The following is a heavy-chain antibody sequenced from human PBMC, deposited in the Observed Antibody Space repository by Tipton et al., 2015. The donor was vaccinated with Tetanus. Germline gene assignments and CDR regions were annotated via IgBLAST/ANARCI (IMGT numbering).Heavy chain of an antibody. CDR2: FIPMLGRA. Sequence: QLVQSGAEVKKPGSSVKVSCRASGGTFSTYSISWVRQAPGQGLEWMGGFIPMLGRAHYAQRLHGRLTITADKSTSPVSMELSSLKFAGPAVYCCAGFGFIGGSDFGGYFTMDVWGQGTTVAVSS. CDR1: GGTFSTYS. D-gene: IGHD4-23*01. V-gene: IGHV1-69*06. J-gene: IGHJ6*02. CDR3: AGFGFIGGSDFGGYFTMDV.